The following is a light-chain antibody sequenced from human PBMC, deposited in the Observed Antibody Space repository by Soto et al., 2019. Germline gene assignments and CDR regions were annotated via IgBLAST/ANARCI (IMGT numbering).Light chain of an antibody. CDR2: EVS. CDR1: SSDVGGYNY. V-gene: IGLV2-14*01. Sequence: QSALTQPASVSGSTGQAITISCTGTSSDVGGYNYVSWYQQHPGKAPKLMIYEVSNRPSGVSNRLSGSKSGNTASLTISGLQTEDEADYDGSSYTSISTPADVFGTGTKVTVL. J-gene: IGLJ1*01. CDR3: SSYTSISTPADV.